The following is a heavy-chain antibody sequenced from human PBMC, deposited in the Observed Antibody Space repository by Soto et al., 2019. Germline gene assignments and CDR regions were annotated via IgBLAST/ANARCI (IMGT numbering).Heavy chain of an antibody. Sequence: SETLSLTCTVSGGSISSYYWSWIRQPPGKGLEWIGYIYYSGSTNYNPSLKSRVTISVDTSKNQFSLKLSSVTAADTAVYYCARENRYCSSTSCFISWFDPWGQGSLVTVSS. V-gene: IGHV4-59*01. CDR2: IYYSGST. D-gene: IGHD2-2*01. CDR3: ARENRYCSSTSCFISWFDP. J-gene: IGHJ5*02. CDR1: GGSISSYY.